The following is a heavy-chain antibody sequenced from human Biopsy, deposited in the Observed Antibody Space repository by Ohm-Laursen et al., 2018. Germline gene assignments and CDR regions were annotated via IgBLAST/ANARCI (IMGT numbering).Heavy chain of an antibody. CDR3: ARDRPSVSTYGVD. Sequence: SVKVSCKASGYTFSMYAIIWVRQAPGQGLEWMGWSSAYNGKTNYAQKLQGRLTMTTDTSTSTAYMELRSLRSDDTAVYYCARDRPSVSTYGVDWGQGTLVTVSS. CDR2: SSAYNGKT. D-gene: IGHD3-3*01. J-gene: IGHJ4*02. V-gene: IGHV1-18*01. CDR1: GYTFSMYA.